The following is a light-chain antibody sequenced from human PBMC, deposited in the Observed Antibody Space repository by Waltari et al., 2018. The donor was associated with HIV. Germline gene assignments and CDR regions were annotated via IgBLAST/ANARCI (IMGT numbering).Light chain of an antibody. V-gene: IGKV1-9*01. CDR3: QHLNSFPPFT. CDR2: AAA. Sequence: DIQLPQSPSFLSASVGARVPITCRASQGISSNLAWSQQKPGQAPTLLIYAAASLPTGVPSRFSGSGSGTEFTLTVRRLQPEDFATYFCQHLNSFPPFTFGPGTTVDVK. J-gene: IGKJ3*01. CDR1: QGISSN.